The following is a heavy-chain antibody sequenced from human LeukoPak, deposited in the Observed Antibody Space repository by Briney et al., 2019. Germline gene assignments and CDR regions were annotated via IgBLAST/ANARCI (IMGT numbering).Heavy chain of an antibody. CDR3: AREGTGGWFDP. CDR1: GFTFSNAW. Sequence: GGSLRLSCAASGFTFSNAWMSWVRQAPGKGLEWVAVIWYDGSNKYYADSVKGRFTISRDNSKNTLYLQMNSLRAEDTAVYYCAREGTGGWFDPWGQGTLVTVSS. J-gene: IGHJ5*02. V-gene: IGHV3-33*08. CDR2: IWYDGSNK. D-gene: IGHD1-1*01.